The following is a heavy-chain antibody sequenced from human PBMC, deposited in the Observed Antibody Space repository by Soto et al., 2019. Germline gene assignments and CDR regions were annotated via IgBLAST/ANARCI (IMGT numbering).Heavy chain of an antibody. Sequence: SQTLSLTCAISGDSVSSNSAAWNWIRQSPSRGLEWLGRTYYRSKWYNDYAVSVKSRITINPGTSKNLFSLQLNSVTPEDTAVYYCARSPWREYDYDSISYYYYGLDVWGQGTTVTVSS. CDR2: TYYRSKWYN. D-gene: IGHD3-22*01. CDR1: GDSVSSNSAA. V-gene: IGHV6-1*01. J-gene: IGHJ6*02. CDR3: ARSPWREYDYDSISYYYYGLDV.